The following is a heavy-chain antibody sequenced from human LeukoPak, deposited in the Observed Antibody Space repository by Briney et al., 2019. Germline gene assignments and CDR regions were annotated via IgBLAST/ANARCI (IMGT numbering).Heavy chain of an antibody. CDR1: GCTFTGYY. V-gene: IGHV1-2*02. CDR2: INPNSGGT. D-gene: IGHD2-21*02. Sequence: GASVKVSCKASGCTFTGYYMHWVRQAPGQGLEWMGWINPNSGGTNYAQKFQGRVTMTRDTSISTAYMELSRLRSDDTAVYYCARDAQPPIVVVTATLDYWGQGTLVTVSS. J-gene: IGHJ4*02. CDR3: ARDAQPPIVVVTATLDY.